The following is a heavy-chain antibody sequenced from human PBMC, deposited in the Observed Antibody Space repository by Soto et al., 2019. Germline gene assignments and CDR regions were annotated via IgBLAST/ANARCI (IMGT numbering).Heavy chain of an antibody. V-gene: IGHV4-30-2*01. Sequence: SETLSLTCAVSGGSISSGGYPWSWIRQPPGKGLEWIGYIYHSGSTYYNPSLKSRVTISVDRSKNQFSLKLSSVTAADTAVYYCARVNYESSWSLFDYWGQGTLVTVSS. CDR3: ARVNYESSWSLFDY. J-gene: IGHJ4*02. CDR1: GGSISSGGYP. CDR2: IYHSGST. D-gene: IGHD3-22*01.